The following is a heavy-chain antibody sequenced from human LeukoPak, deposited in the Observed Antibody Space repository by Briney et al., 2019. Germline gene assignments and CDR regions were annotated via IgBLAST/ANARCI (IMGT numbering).Heavy chain of an antibody. D-gene: IGHD2-8*02. CDR2: IYPSGST. V-gene: IGHV4-4*07. J-gene: IGHJ4*02. Sequence: AETLSLTCTVSGDFISPYYWSWIRQPPGKELEWIGRIYPSGSTNYNPSLKSRLTMSIHTSKNQFSLNLTSVTAADTAVYFCARGPLSTGYFDFWGQGALVTVSS. CDR1: GDFISPYY. CDR3: ARGPLSTGYFDF.